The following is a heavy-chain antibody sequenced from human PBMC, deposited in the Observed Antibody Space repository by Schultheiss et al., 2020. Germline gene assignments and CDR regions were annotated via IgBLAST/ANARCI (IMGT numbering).Heavy chain of an antibody. CDR1: GGSISSGDYY. D-gene: IGHD2-8*01. V-gene: IGHV4-30-4*01. CDR3: ARGDIVLMVYAPQYDY. Sequence: SQTLSLTCTVSGGSISSGDYYWSWIRQPPGKGLEWIGYSYYSGSTYYNPSLKSRVTISVDTSKNQFSLKLSSVTAADTAVYYCARGDIVLMVYAPQYDYWGQGTVVTVSS. CDR2: SYYSGST. J-gene: IGHJ4*02.